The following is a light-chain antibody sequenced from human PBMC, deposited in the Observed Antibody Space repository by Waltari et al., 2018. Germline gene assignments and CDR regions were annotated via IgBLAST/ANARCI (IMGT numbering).Light chain of an antibody. CDR2: DAS. J-gene: IGKJ2*01. V-gene: IGKV1-5*01. CDR3: QQYYSYPYT. CDR1: PSIGSL. Sequence: DIQMTQSPSTLSASVGDRVTITCRASPSIGSLLAWYQQKPGKAPKLLIYDASSLESGVPSRFSGSGSGTEFTLTINSLQPDDFATYSCQQYYSYPYTFGQGTKLEIK.